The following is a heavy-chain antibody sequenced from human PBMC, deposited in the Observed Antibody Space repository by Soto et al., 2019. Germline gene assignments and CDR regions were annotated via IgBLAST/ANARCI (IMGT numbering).Heavy chain of an antibody. D-gene: IGHD5-12*01. Sequence: QSQTLSLTCAISGDSVSNNRVAWHWMRQSPSRGLEWLGRTSYRSKWNYDYGLSVGSRLTINPDTSKNQFSLQLISVSPEDTAVYYCAREIYWALDHWGQGTLVTVSS. CDR3: AREIYWALDH. CDR1: GDSVSNNRVA. CDR2: TSYRSKWNY. J-gene: IGHJ4*02. V-gene: IGHV6-1*01.